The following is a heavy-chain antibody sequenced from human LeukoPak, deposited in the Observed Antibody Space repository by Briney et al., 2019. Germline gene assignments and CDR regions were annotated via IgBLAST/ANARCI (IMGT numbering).Heavy chain of an antibody. CDR1: GYTFTSNG. CDR2: ISAYNGNT. D-gene: IGHD6-13*01. J-gene: IGHJ6*02. V-gene: IGHV1-18*01. Sequence: ASVKVSCKASGYTFTSNGINWVRQAPGQGLEWMGWISAYNGNTDYAQKLQGRVTMTTDTSTSTAYMELRSLRSDDTAVYYCARDLGYIAAAGTAYYYYGMDVWGQGTTVTVSS. CDR3: ARDLGYIAAAGTAYYYYGMDV.